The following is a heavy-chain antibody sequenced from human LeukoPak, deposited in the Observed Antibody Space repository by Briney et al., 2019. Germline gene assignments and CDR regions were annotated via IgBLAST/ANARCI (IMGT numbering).Heavy chain of an antibody. D-gene: IGHD3-10*01. CDR2: ISYDGSNK. CDR3: ARDRMVRGFIIPGQLDY. J-gene: IGHJ4*02. Sequence: PGGSLRLSCAASGFTFSSYAMHWVRQAPGKGLEWVAVISYDGSNKYYADSVKGRFTISRDNSKNTLYLQMNSLRAEDTAVYYCARDRMVRGFIIPGQLDYWGQGTLVPVSS. CDR1: GFTFSSYA. V-gene: IGHV3-30-3*01.